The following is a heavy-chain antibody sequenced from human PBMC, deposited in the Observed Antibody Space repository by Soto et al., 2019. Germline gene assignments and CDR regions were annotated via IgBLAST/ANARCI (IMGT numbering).Heavy chain of an antibody. CDR1: GFTFSSYA. J-gene: IGHJ4*02. V-gene: IGHV3-23*01. Sequence: GGSLRLSCAASGFTFSSYAMSWVRQAPGKGLEWVSAISGSGGSTYYADSVKGRFTISRDNSKNTLYLQMNSLRAEDTAVYYCAKDRPAVTTRGYYFDYWGQGTLVTVSS. CDR3: AKDRPAVTTRGYYFDY. D-gene: IGHD4-17*01. CDR2: ISGSGGST.